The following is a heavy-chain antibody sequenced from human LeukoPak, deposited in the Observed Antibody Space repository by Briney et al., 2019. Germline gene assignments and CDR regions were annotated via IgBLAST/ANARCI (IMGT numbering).Heavy chain of an antibody. J-gene: IGHJ4*02. CDR1: GFALNKYL. Sequence: GGSLRLSCAASGFALNKYLMHWVRQAPGKGLVWVSRINGDGSTTSYADSVKGGFTISRDNAKNTLYLQMSSLRAEDTAVYYCATGNYYDSRGYYTFGHWGQGTLVTVSS. CDR3: ATGNYYDSRGYYTFGH. V-gene: IGHV3-74*01. D-gene: IGHD3-22*01. CDR2: INGDGSTT.